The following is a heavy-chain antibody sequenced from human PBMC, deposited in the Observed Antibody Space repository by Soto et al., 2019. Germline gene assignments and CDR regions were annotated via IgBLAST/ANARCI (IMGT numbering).Heavy chain of an antibody. CDR3: AREDRDRETGLVPAAIDGMDV. J-gene: IGHJ6*02. D-gene: IGHD2-2*01. Sequence: QVQLVQSGAEVKKPGSSVKVSCKASGGTISRYSITWVRQAPGHGLEWIGRVIPIFGIPTYAQKFQGRVTITADEFTSTAYMELSSLRSDVTAVYYCAREDRDRETGLVPAAIDGMDVWGQGTTVTVSS. CDR2: VIPIFGIP. CDR1: GGTISRYS. V-gene: IGHV1-69*08.